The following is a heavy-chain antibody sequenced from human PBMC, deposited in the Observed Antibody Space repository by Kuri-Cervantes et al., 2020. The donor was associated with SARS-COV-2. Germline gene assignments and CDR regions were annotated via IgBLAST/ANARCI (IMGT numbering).Heavy chain of an antibody. D-gene: IGHD6-13*01. CDR3: SRDQVSAAGTANY. CDR1: GFTFRDYY. J-gene: IGHJ4*02. CDR2: ISSSDSST. Sequence: GSLRLSCVASGFTFRDYYMSGIRQAPGKGLEWISYISSSDSSTYYADSVKGRFTISRDNAKRTLFLQMNSLRVDDTAVYYCSRDQVSAAGTANYWGQGALVTVSS. V-gene: IGHV3-11*01.